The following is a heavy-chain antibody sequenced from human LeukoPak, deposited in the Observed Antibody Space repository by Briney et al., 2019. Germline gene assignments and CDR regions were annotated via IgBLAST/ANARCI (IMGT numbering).Heavy chain of an antibody. CDR3: AREGIAAAGPD. D-gene: IGHD6-13*01. Sequence: SETLSLTCTVSGGSISSGSYYWSWIRQPAGKGLEWIGRIYTSGSTNYNPSLKSRVTISVDTSKNQFSLKLSSVTAADTAVYYCAREGIAAAGPDWGQGTLVTVSS. V-gene: IGHV4-61*02. CDR2: IYTSGST. J-gene: IGHJ4*02. CDR1: GGSISSGSYY.